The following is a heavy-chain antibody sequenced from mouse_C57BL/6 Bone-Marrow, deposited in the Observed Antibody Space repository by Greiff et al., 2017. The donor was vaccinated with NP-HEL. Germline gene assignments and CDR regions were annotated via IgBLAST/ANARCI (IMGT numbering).Heavy chain of an antibody. CDR3: ATGGYYGSSYAFAY. CDR2: INPNNGGT. J-gene: IGHJ3*01. D-gene: IGHD1-1*01. CDR1: GYTFTDYN. Sequence: VQLQQSGPELVKPGASVKMSCKASGYTFTDYNMHWVKQSHGKSLEWIGYINPNNGGTSYNQKFKGKATLTVNKSSSTAYMELRSLTSEDSAVYDCATGGYYGSSYAFAYWGQGTLVTVSA. V-gene: IGHV1-22*01.